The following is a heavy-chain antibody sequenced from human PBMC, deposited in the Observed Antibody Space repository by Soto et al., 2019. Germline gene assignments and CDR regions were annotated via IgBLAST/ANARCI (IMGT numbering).Heavy chain of an antibody. D-gene: IGHD5-18*01. V-gene: IGHV4-59*01. CDR3: ARSGYSYGLLAYYYYGMDV. J-gene: IGHJ6*02. CDR1: GGSISSYY. CDR2: IYYSGST. Sequence: ASETLSLTCTVSGGSISSYYWSWIRQPPGKGLEWIGYIYYSGSTNYNPSLKSRVTISVDTSKNQFSLKLSSVTAADTAVYYCARSGYSYGLLAYYYYGMDVWGQGTTVTVSS.